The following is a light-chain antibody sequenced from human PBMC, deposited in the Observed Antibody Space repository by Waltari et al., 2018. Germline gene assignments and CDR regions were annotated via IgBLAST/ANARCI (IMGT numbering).Light chain of an antibody. CDR1: QRISSW. CDR2: KAS. J-gene: IGKJ1*01. V-gene: IGKV1-5*03. CDR3: QQFNSHWT. Sequence: DIQMTQSPSTLSASVGDRVTITCRASQRISSWLAWYQQKPGKAPKLLIYKASSLESGVPSRFSGSGSGTEFTLTISSLQPDDFATYYCQQFNSHWTFGQGTTVEIK.